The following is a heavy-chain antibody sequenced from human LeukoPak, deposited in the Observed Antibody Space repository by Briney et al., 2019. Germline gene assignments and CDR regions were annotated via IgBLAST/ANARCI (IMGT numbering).Heavy chain of an antibody. CDR2: INPNSGGT. V-gene: IGHV1-2*06. CDR3: ARAYEYCSGGSCYSWFDP. J-gene: IGHJ5*02. D-gene: IGHD2-15*01. Sequence: ASVTDSRKASGYTLTGYYMHWVRQAPGQGREWMGRINPNSGGTNYAQKFQGRVTMTRDTSISTAYMELSRLRSDDTAVYYCARAYEYCSGGSCYSWFDPWGQGTLVTVSS. CDR1: GYTLTGYY.